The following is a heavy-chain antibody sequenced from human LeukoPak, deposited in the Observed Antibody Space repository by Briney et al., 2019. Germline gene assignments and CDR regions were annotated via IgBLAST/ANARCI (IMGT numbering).Heavy chain of an antibody. V-gene: IGHV3-74*01. CDR3: SRGRILDY. J-gene: IGHJ4*02. CDR1: GFTFSSYW. CDR2: INTDGSSA. Sequence: GGSLRLSCAASGFTFSSYWMHWVRQAPGKGLVWVSHINTDGSSASYADSVRGRFTISRDNAKNTLYLQMNSLRAEDTAVYFCSRGRILDYWGQGTLVTVSS.